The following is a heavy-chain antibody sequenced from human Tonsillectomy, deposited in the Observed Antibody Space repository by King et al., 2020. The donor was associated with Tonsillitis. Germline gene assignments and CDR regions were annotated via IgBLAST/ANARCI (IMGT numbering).Heavy chain of an antibody. Sequence: VQLQESGPGLVKPSETLSLTCTVSGGSISSYYWSWIRQPPGKGLEWIGYIYYSGSTNYNPSLKSRVTISVDTSKNQFSLKLSSVTAADTAVYYCARFGYCSGGSCYSLDYYHYGMDVWGQGTTVTVSS. CDR1: GGSISSYY. J-gene: IGHJ6*02. D-gene: IGHD2-15*01. CDR3: ARFGYCSGGSCYSLDYYHYGMDV. CDR2: IYYSGST. V-gene: IGHV4-59*01.